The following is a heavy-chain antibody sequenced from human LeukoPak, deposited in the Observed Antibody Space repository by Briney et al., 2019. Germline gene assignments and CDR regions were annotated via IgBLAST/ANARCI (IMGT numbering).Heavy chain of an antibody. J-gene: IGHJ4*02. V-gene: IGHV3-48*01. CDR1: GFTFSSYS. CDR2: ISSSSSTI. Sequence: GGSLRLSCAASGFTFSSYSMNWVRQAPGKGLEWVSYISSSSSTIYYADSVKGRFTISRDNAKNSLYLQMNSLRAEDTAVYYCAKSGWLRLDYWGQGTLVTVSS. CDR3: AKSGWLRLDY. D-gene: IGHD5-12*01.